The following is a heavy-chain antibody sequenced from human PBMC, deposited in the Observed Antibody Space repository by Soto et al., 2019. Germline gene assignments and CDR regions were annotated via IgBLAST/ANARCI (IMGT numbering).Heavy chain of an antibody. Sequence: GGALRLSCAASGFTFSGYTMDWVRQAPGKGLEWVGLISYDGRREYYGDSVKGRFTISRDNSKNTLYLQMNSLGAEDTAVYYCARDQSGYNYGPFDYWGQGTLVTVS. CDR1: GFTFSGYT. V-gene: IGHV3-30*04. D-gene: IGHD5-18*01. CDR3: ARDQSGYNYGPFDY. CDR2: ISYDGRRE. J-gene: IGHJ4*02.